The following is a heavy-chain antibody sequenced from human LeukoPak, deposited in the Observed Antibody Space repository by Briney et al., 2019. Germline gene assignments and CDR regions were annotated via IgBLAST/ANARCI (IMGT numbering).Heavy chain of an antibody. V-gene: IGHV3-21*05. Sequence: GGSLRLSCAASGFTFSSYSMNWVRQAPGKGLEWVSYISSSSSYIYYADSVKGRFTISRDNAKNSLYLQMNSLRAEDTAVYYCAREGSYYVGAFDIWGQGTMVTVSS. CDR1: GFTFSSYS. CDR3: AREGSYYVGAFDI. D-gene: IGHD1-26*01. J-gene: IGHJ3*02. CDR2: ISSSSSYI.